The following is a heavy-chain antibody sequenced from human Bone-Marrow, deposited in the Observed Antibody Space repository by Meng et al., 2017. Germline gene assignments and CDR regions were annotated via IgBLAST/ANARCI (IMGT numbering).Heavy chain of an antibody. CDR2: TYSRSKLYN. V-gene: IGHV6-1*01. CDR1: GDSVSRNTAA. J-gene: IGHJ4*02. CDR3: ARAPHGTVDWAPQDY. Sequence: SQTFSLTCSIVGDSVSRNTAAWNWIRQSPSTGLEWPGRTYSRSKLYNDYAVSVKSGITINPVTSKNQFSLQLNSVTPEDTAVYYCARAPHGTVDWAPQDYWGQGTLVTVSS. D-gene: IGHD5-12*01.